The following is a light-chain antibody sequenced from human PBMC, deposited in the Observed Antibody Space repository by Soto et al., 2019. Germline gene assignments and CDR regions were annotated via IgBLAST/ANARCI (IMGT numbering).Light chain of an antibody. CDR2: AAS. V-gene: IGKV1-39*01. CDR1: QSISNY. Sequence: DIKRTQSPTSLSASVGDTVTITCRASQSISNYLNWYQQKPGKAPNLLIYAASNLQSGVPSNFSGSGSGTDFALTISSLQREDLAIYYCQQSYSTPYTFGQGTKVDIK. J-gene: IGKJ2*01. CDR3: QQSYSTPYT.